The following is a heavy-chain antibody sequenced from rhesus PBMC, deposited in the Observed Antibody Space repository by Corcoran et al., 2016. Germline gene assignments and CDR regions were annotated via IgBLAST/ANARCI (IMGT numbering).Heavy chain of an antibody. V-gene: IGHV4S9*01. CDR3: ARVKYNSLDI. D-gene: IGHD3-34*01. Sequence: QVQLQESGPGLVKPSETLSLTCAVSGGSINDGFFWNWIRHPPGKGLEWVGNIYGNSATTYYNPSLKSRITISKDTSKNQFFLKLTSVTAADTAVYFCARVKYNSLDIWGRGVLVTVSS. CDR2: IYGNSATT. CDR1: GGSINDGFF. J-gene: IGHJ5-2*02.